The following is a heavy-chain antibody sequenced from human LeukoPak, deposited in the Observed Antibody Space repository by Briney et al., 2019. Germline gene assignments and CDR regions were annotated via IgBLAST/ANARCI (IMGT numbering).Heavy chain of an antibody. CDR1: GYTFTSYG. V-gene: IGHV1-18*01. CDR3: ARDRVTVTDYPYYYYGMDV. CDR2: ISAYNGNT. Sequence: ASVKVSCKASGYTFTSYGISWVRQAPGQGLEWMGWISAYNGNTNYAQKLQGGVTMTTDTSTSTAYMELRSLRSDDTAVYYCARDRVTVTDYPYYYYGMDVWGQGTTVTVSS. D-gene: IGHD4-17*01. J-gene: IGHJ6*02.